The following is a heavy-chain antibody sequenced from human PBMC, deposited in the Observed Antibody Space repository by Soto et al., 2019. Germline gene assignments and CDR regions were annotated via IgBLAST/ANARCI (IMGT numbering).Heavy chain of an antibody. Sequence: QVQLVQSGAEVKKPGASVKVSCKASGYTFTSYDINWVRQATGQGLEWMGWMNPNSGNTGYAQKFQGRVTMTRNTSIRQAYMELSSLRSEDTAVYYCARGVHAKDIGLVPAVTRYDGMDVWGQGTTVTVSS. CDR3: ARGVHAKDIGLVPAVTRYDGMDV. CDR2: MNPNSGNT. CDR1: GYTFTSYD. J-gene: IGHJ6*02. V-gene: IGHV1-8*01. D-gene: IGHD2-2*01.